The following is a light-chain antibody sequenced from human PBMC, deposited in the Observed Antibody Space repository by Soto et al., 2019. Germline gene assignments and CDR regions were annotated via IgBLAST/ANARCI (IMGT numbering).Light chain of an antibody. CDR3: QQYNSWLWT. CDR2: GAS. J-gene: IGKJ1*01. Sequence: EIVMTQSPATLSVSVGETATLSCRASQSVSSDLAWYQQRPGQAPRLLIYGASTRAAGVPARFSGSGSGTEFTLIISNLQSEDVAVYYCQQYNSWLWTFGQGTKVDIK. V-gene: IGKV3-15*01. CDR1: QSVSSD.